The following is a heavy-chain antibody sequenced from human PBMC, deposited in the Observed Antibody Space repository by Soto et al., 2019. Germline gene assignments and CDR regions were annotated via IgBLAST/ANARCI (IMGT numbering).Heavy chain of an antibody. V-gene: IGHV4-31*03. CDR3: ARRPWGAVLFDY. CDR1: GGSISSGGYY. Sequence: QVQLQESGPGLVKPSQTLSLTCTVSGGSISSGGYYWSWIRQHPGKGLEWIGYIYYSGSTYYTPSPXSXXTISVDTSKNQFSLKLSSVTAADTAVYYCARRPWGAVLFDYWGQGTLVTVSS. J-gene: IGHJ4*02. CDR2: IYYSGST. D-gene: IGHD3-16*01.